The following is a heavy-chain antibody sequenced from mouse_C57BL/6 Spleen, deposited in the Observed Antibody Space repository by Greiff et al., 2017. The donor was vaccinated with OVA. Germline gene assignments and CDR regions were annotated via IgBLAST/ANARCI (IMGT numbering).Heavy chain of an antibody. CDR1: GYTFTSYW. Sequence: QVQLKQPGAELVKPGASVKLSCKASGYTFTSYWMQWVKQRPGQGLEWIGEIDPSDSYTNYNQKFKGKATLTVDTSSSTAYMQLSSLTSEDSAVYYCARWGQATYYAMDYWGQGTSVTVSS. J-gene: IGHJ4*01. D-gene: IGHD3-2*02. V-gene: IGHV1-50*01. CDR3: ARWGQATYYAMDY. CDR2: IDPSDSYT.